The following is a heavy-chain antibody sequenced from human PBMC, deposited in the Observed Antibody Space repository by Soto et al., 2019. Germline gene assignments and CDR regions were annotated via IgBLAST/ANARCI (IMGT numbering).Heavy chain of an antibody. CDR2: IIPIFGTA. V-gene: IGHV1-69*13. D-gene: IGHD6-19*01. Sequence: GASVKVSCKASGGTFSSYAISWVRQAPGQGPEWMGGIIPIFGTANYAQKFQGRVTITADESTSTAYMELSSLRSEDTAVYYCARVPYSSGWSGYYYYGMDVWGQGTTVTVSS. CDR1: GGTFSSYA. CDR3: ARVPYSSGWSGYYYYGMDV. J-gene: IGHJ6*02.